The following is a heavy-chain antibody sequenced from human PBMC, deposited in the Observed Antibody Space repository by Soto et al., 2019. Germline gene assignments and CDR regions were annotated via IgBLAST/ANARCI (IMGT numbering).Heavy chain of an antibody. CDR3: ARDGTGDTAMVYYFDY. D-gene: IGHD5-18*01. Sequence: GGSLRLSCAASGFTFSDYYMSWIRQAPGKGLEWVSYISSSGSTIYYADSVKGRFTISRDNAKNSLYLQMNSLRAEDTAVYYCARDGTGDTAMVYYFDYWGQGTLVTVSS. CDR2: ISSSGSTI. J-gene: IGHJ4*02. V-gene: IGHV3-11*01. CDR1: GFTFSDYY.